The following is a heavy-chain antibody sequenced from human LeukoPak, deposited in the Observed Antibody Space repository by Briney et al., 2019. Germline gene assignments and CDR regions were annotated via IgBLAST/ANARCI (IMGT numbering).Heavy chain of an antibody. Sequence: PGGSLRLSCAASGFTFSSYSMNWVRQAPGKGLEWVSSTSSSSSYIYYADSVKGRFTISRDNAKNSLYLQMNSLRAEDTAVYYCARDGYCSSTCCLQPFDYWGQGTLVTVSS. V-gene: IGHV3-21*01. J-gene: IGHJ4*02. D-gene: IGHD2-2*03. CDR3: ARDGYCSSTCCLQPFDY. CDR2: TSSSSSYI. CDR1: GFTFSSYS.